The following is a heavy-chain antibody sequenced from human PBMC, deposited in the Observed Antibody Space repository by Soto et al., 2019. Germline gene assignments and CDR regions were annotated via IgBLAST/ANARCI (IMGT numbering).Heavy chain of an antibody. D-gene: IGHD6-13*01. CDR1: GGTFSSYA. V-gene: IGHV1-69*12. CDR3: APCARWHDFFDY. J-gene: IGHJ4*02. Sequence: QVQLVQSGAEVKKPGSSVKVSCKASGGTFSSYAISWVRQAPGQGLEWMGGIIPIFGTANYAQKFQGGVTIPADESPGTAYLELSSLGSEDTAVYYCAPCARWHDFFDYWGQGTLVTVSS. CDR2: IIPIFGTA.